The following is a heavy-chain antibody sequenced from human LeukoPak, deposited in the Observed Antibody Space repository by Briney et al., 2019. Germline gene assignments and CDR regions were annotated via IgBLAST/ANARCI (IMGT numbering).Heavy chain of an antibody. CDR1: GGSFRGYY. J-gene: IGHJ5*02. CDR3: ARGGDYNWFDP. D-gene: IGHD3-10*01. V-gene: IGHV4-34*01. Sequence: SETLSLTCAVYGGSFRGYYWSWLRQPPGKGLEWIGEINHSGSTNYNPPLKSRVTISVDTSKNQFSLTLSSVTAADTAVYYCARGGDYNWFDPWGQGTLVTVSS. CDR2: INHSGST.